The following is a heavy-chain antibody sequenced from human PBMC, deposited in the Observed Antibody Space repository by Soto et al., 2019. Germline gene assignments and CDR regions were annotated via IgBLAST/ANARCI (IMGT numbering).Heavy chain of an antibody. CDR2: ISYDVSNK. D-gene: IGHD3-10*01. Sequence: QVQLVESGGGVVQPGRSLRLSCAASGFTFSRYGMHWVRQAPGKGLEWVAVISYDVSNKYYADSLKGRFTISRDNSKNTLYLQMNSLRAEDTAVHYCAPCFGAFDYWGQGALVTVSS. V-gene: IGHV3-30*03. CDR3: APCFGAFDY. J-gene: IGHJ4*02. CDR1: GFTFSRYG.